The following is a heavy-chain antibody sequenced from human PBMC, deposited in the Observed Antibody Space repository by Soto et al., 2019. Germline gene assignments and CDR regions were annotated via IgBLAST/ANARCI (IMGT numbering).Heavy chain of an antibody. CDR3: ARVSGYGGVNFDS. Sequence: DVQLVESGGGLVQPGGSLRLSCTGTGFTFSFFWMSWVRQPPGKGLEWVATIKQDGSDTYYVDSMKGRFAISRDNAKNSLFLQMNNLRVEDTAVYFCARVSGYGGVNFDSWGQGTLVSVSS. CDR2: IKQDGSDT. V-gene: IGHV3-7*01. J-gene: IGHJ4*02. D-gene: IGHD5-12*01. CDR1: GFTFSFFW.